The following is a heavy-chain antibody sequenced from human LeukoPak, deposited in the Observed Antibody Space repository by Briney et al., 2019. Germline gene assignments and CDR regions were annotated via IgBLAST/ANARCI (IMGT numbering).Heavy chain of an antibody. CDR3: AGGRGSYGLWDS. J-gene: IGHJ4*02. V-gene: IGHV3-74*01. Sequence: PGGSLRLSCAASGFTFSNYWMHWVRQASGNGLVWVSRINGDGSTTNYADSVKGRFTISRDNAKNTLFLQMNSLRAEDTAVYYCAGGRGSYGLWDSWGQGTLVTVSS. D-gene: IGHD1-26*01. CDR2: INGDGSTT. CDR1: GFTFSNYW.